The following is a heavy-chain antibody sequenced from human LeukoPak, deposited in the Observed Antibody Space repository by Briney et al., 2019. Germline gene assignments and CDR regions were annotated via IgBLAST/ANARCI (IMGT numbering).Heavy chain of an antibody. V-gene: IGHV3-53*01. D-gene: IGHD6-13*01. CDR1: GFTVSSSY. CDR3: ARVWYSSSWQYYFDY. Sequence: GGSLRLSCAASGFTVSSSYMSWVRQAPGKGLQWVSITYSDVNTNYADSVKGRFTISRDTSKNTLSLQMNSLRAEDTAVYYCARVWYSSSWQYYFDYWGQGTLVTVSS. CDR2: TYSDVNT. J-gene: IGHJ4*02.